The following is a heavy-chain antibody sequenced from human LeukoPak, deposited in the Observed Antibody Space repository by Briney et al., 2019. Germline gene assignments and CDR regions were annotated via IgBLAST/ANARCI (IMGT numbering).Heavy chain of an antibody. D-gene: IGHD3-10*01. Sequence: EASVKVSCKASGGTFSIYAIRWVRQAPGQGLEWMGRIIPILGIANYAQKFQGRVTITADKSTSTAYMELSSLRSEDTAVYYCARDRVAYYYGSGGPSYWGQGTLVTVFS. J-gene: IGHJ4*02. V-gene: IGHV1-69*04. CDR1: GGTFSIYA. CDR3: ARDRVAYYYGSGGPSY. CDR2: IIPILGIA.